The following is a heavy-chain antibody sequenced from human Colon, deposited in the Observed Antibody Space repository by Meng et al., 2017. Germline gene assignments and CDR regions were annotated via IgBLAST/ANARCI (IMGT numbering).Heavy chain of an antibody. D-gene: IGHD1-26*01. CDR3: ARVRRSGDDFDY. CDR2: IYYSGST. J-gene: IGHJ4*02. Sequence: VQVQEAGPGLVKPSQTLSLTCTVSGGSISTGGYYWSWIRQLPGKGLEWIGYIYYSGSTYYNPSLRSLVSISVDTSKNQFSLRLTSVTAADTAVYYCARVRRSGDDFDYWGQGTLVTVSS. V-gene: IGHV4-31*01. CDR1: GGSISTGGYY.